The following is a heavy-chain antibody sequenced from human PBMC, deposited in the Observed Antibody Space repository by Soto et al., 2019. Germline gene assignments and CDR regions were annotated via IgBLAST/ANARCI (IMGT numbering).Heavy chain of an antibody. V-gene: IGHV3-23*01. CDR2: ISGSSGST. CDR3: AKDGGVSSWKYCSGGSCYYYYMDV. D-gene: IGHD2-15*01. CDR1: GFTFSSYA. J-gene: IGHJ6*03. Sequence: EVQLLESGGGLVQPGGSLRLSCAASGFTFSSYAMSWVRQAPGKGLEWVSAISGSSGSTYYADSVEGRFSISRDNSKNTVYLQMSSLRAEDTAVYYCAKDGGVSSWKYCSGGSCYYYYMDVWGKGTTVTVSS.